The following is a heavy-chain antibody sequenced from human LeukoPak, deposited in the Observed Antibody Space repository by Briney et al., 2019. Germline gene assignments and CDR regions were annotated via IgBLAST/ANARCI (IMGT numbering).Heavy chain of an antibody. Sequence: PSETLSLTCTVSGGSISSGSYYWSWIRQPAGKGLEWIGRIYTSGSTNYNPSLKSRVTISVDTSKNQFSLKLSSVTAADTAVYYCATSPHCSSTSCYRVWGKGTTVTVSS. V-gene: IGHV4-61*02. J-gene: IGHJ6*03. CDR1: GGSISSGSYY. CDR2: IYTSGST. CDR3: ATSPHCSSTSCYRV. D-gene: IGHD2-2*01.